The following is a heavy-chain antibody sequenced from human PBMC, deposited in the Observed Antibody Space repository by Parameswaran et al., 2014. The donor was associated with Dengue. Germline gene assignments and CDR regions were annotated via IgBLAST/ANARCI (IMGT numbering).Heavy chain of an antibody. CDR3: ARGDLVNYLEG. V-gene: IGHV3-66*02. D-gene: IGHD2-21*02. CDR1: GFTVSSNY. J-gene: IGHJ4*02. CDR2: IYSGGST. Sequence: QAGGSLRLSCAASGFTVSSNYMSWVRQAPGKGLEWVSVIYSGGSTYYADSVKGRFTISRDNSKNTLYLQMNSLRAEDTAVYYCARGDLVNYLEGWGQGTLVTVSS.